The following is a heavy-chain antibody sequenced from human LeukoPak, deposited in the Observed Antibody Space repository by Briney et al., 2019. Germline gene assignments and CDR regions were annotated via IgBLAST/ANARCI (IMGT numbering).Heavy chain of an antibody. Sequence: GGSLRLSCAASGFTFRGYGMSWVRQAPGKGLEWVSAIRGSGVTTYYADSVKGRFTISRDNSKNTLYLQMNSLRDEDTAVYYCAKDSGWILFDDWGQGTLVTVSS. V-gene: IGHV3-23*01. CDR1: GFTFRGYG. CDR3: AKDSGWILFDD. CDR2: IRGSGVTT. D-gene: IGHD2-2*03. J-gene: IGHJ4*02.